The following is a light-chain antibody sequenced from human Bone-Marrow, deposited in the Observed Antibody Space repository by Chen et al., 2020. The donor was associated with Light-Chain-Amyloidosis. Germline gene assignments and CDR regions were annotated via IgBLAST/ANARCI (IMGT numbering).Light chain of an antibody. CDR2: END. V-gene: IGLV1-51*01. J-gene: IGLJ2*01. Sequence: QSVFTQPPSVSAAPGQTVTISCTGTSSNIGSNYVSWHQVSPVTGPKLLLYENDKRPSGIPDRFSCSNSGTSAPMDITGLQTGDEADYYCGSWNSTLYAGQVAFGGGTKLTLL. CDR3: GSWNSTLYAGQVA. CDR1: SSNIGSNY.